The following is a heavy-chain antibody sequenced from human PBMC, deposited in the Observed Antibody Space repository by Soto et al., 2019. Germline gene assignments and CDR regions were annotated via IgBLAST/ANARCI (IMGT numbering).Heavy chain of an antibody. CDR3: AKDRGDGYPALYYFDY. CDR1: GFTVSSYA. D-gene: IGHD3-10*01. J-gene: IGHJ4*02. V-gene: IGHV3-23*01. Sequence: EMQLLESGGGLVQPGGSLRLSCAASGFTVSSYAMSWVRQAPGKGLEWVSAISGSGGSTYYADSVKGRFTISRDNSKNTLYLQMNSLRAEDTAVYYCAKDRGDGYPALYYFDYWGQGTLVTVSS. CDR2: ISGSGGST.